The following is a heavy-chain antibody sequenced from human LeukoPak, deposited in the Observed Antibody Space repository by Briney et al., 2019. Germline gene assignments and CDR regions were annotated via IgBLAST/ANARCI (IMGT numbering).Heavy chain of an antibody. CDR3: ARGKEVTMIPRSAFDI. CDR1: GGTFSSYA. V-gene: IGHV1-69*05. D-gene: IGHD3-22*01. J-gene: IGHJ3*02. Sequence: SVKVSCKASGGTFSSYAISWVRQAPGQGLEWMGGIIPIFGTANYAQKFQGRVTITTDESTSTAYMELSSLRSEDTAVYYCARGKEVTMIPRSAFDIWGRGTMVTVSS. CDR2: IIPIFGTA.